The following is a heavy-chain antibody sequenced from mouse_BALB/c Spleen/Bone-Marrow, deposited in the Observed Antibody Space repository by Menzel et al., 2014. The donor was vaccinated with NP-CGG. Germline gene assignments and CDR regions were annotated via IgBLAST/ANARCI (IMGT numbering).Heavy chain of an antibody. CDR2: IHPNSGNT. CDR3: ARSGFDY. CDR1: GYTFXSSW. D-gene: IGHD4-1*01. V-gene: IGHV1S130*01. Sequence: VQLQQSGSVLVRPGASVKLSCKAPGYTFXSSWMHWAKQRPGQGLEWIGEIHPNSGNTNYNEKFKGKATLTVDTSSSTAYVDLSSLTSEDSAVYYCARSGFDYWGQGTTLTVSS. J-gene: IGHJ2*01.